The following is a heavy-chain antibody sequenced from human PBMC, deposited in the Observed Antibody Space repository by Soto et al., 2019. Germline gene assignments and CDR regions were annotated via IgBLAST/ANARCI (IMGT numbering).Heavy chain of an antibody. V-gene: IGHV4-59*08. D-gene: IGHD2-21*01. Sequence: PSENLSLACTVSGGSISSYYWSWIRQPPGKGLEWLGYIYYSGSTNYNPSHKSRVTISVDTSKNQLSLKLPSVTATDTAVYYCARHSIHGEFAYWGQGTQVTVSS. J-gene: IGHJ4*02. CDR1: GGSISSYY. CDR2: IYYSGST. CDR3: ARHSIHGEFAY.